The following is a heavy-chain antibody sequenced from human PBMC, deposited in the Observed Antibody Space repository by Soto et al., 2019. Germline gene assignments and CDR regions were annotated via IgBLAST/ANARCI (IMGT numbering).Heavy chain of an antibody. CDR1: GFTFSSYS. Sequence: EVQLVESGGGLAQPGGSLRLSCAASGFTFSSYSMNWVRQAPGKGLEWVSYISSSSTTTHYADSVKGRFTISRDKAKNSLYLHINSLRAEDTAVYYCARRGPSFDYWGQGTLVTVSS. J-gene: IGHJ4*02. CDR3: ARRGPSFDY. CDR2: ISSSSTTT. V-gene: IGHV3-48*01.